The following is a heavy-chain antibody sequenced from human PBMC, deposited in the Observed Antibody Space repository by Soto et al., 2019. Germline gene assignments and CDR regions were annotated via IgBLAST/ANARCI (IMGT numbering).Heavy chain of an antibody. J-gene: IGHJ6*02. D-gene: IGHD3-3*01. CDR1: GGSISSSNW. CDR3: ARTVGVVIPPSYYYYGMDV. CDR2: IYHSGST. V-gene: IGHV4-4*02. Sequence: QVQLQESGPGLVKPSGTLSLTCAVSGGSISSSNWWSWVRQPPGKGLEWIGEIYHSGSTNYNPSLKSRVTVAVDKSTNRFSLKLSSVTAADTAVYYCARTVGVVIPPSYYYYGMDVWGQGTTVTVSS.